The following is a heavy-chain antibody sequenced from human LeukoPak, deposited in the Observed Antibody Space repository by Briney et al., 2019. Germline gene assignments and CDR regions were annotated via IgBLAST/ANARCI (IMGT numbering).Heavy chain of an antibody. CDR2: MNPNSGNT. V-gene: IGHV1-8*03. J-gene: IGHJ5*02. Sequence: ASVKVSCKASGYTFTSYDINWVRQATGQGLEWMGWMNPNSGNTGYAQKFQGRVTITRNTSISTAYMELSSLRSEDTAVYYCARVGPLPNWFDPWGQGTLVTVSS. D-gene: IGHD1-14*01. CDR3: ARVGPLPNWFDP. CDR1: GYTFTSYD.